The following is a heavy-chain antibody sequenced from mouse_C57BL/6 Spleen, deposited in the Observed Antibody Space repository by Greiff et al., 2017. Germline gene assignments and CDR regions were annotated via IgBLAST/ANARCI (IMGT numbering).Heavy chain of an antibody. CDR1: GFTFSSYG. CDR2: ISSGGSYT. CDR3: ARDGYDSAMDY. V-gene: IGHV5-6*02. Sequence: DVMLVESGGDLVKPGGSLKLSCAASGFTFSSYGMSWVRQTPDKRLEWVATISSGGSYTYYPDSVKGRFTISRDNAKNTLYLQMSSLKSEDTAMYYCARDGYDSAMDYWGQGTSVTVSS. D-gene: IGHD2-2*01. J-gene: IGHJ4*01.